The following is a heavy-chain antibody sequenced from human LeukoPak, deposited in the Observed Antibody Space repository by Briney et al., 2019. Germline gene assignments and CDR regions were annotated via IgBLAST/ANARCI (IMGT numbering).Heavy chain of an antibody. D-gene: IGHD3-22*01. J-gene: IGHJ3*02. Sequence: LSGGSLRLSCAASGFTVSSNYMSWVRQAPGRGLEWVTVIYSGGSTYYADSVKGRFTISRDNSKNTLYLQMNSLRAEDTAVYYCARASYYYDSSGYDDAFDIWGQGTMVTVSS. CDR2: IYSGGST. CDR1: GFTVSSNY. V-gene: IGHV3-53*01. CDR3: ARASYYYDSSGYDDAFDI.